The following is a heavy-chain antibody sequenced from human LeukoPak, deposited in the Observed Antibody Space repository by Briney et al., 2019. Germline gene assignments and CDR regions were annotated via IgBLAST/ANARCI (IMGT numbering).Heavy chain of an antibody. CDR1: GFAFSSYA. CDR2: ISNDGNNK. Sequence: PGGSLRLSCAASGFAFSSYAMHWVRQAPGKGLEWVALISNDGNNKYHADSVKGRFTISRDNSMDTLYLQMNSLRAEDTAVYYCAKDQGFYDSGSYSAASDIWGQGTMVTVSS. D-gene: IGHD3-10*01. J-gene: IGHJ3*02. CDR3: AKDQGFYDSGSYSAASDI. V-gene: IGHV3-30-3*01.